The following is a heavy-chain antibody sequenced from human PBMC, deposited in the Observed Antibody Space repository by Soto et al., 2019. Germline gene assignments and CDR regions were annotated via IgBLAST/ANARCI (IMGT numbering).Heavy chain of an antibody. CDR2: ISAYNGNP. D-gene: IGHD3-16*01. CDR1: GYTFTNFG. J-gene: IGHJ4*02. V-gene: IGHV1-18*01. CDR3: ARGGTPIDS. Sequence: QVQLVQSGAEVKKPGASVKVSCKASGYTFTNFGISWVRQAPGQGLEWMGWISAYNGNPNYAQKFQGRVTMTTDPSPSTAYMEVRSPRFDDTAVYFCARGGTPIDSWGQGTLVTVSS.